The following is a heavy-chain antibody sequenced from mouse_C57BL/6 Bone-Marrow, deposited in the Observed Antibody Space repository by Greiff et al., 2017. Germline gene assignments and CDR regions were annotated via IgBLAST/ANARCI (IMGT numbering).Heavy chain of an antibody. D-gene: IGHD1-1*01. J-gene: IGHJ2*01. Sequence: QVQLQQSGPELVKPGASVKISCKASGYTFTDYYINWVKQRPGQGLEWIGWIYPGDGDTNYNGKFKGKATLTADKSSSTAYMQLSSLTSEDSAVYFCARNGVYYYGSSYFDYWGQGTTLTVSS. CDR1: GYTFTDYY. V-gene: IGHV1-82*01. CDR2: IYPGDGDT. CDR3: ARNGVYYYGSSYFDY.